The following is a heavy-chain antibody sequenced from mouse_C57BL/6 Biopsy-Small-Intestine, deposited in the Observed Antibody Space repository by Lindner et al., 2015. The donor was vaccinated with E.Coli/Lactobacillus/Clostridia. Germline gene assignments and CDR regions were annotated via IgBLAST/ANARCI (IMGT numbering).Heavy chain of an antibody. D-gene: IGHD2-12*01. J-gene: IGHJ4*01. V-gene: IGHV1-81*01. CDR1: GYTFTSYG. CDR3: AIYDRDNAMDY. Sequence: VQLQESGAELARPGASVKLSCRASGYTFTSYGISWVKQRTGQGLEWIGEIYPRSGNTHYNEKFKNKATLTVDTSSSTVYMQLRGLTSEDSAVYYCAIYDRDNAMDYWGQGTSVIVST. CDR2: IYPRSGNT.